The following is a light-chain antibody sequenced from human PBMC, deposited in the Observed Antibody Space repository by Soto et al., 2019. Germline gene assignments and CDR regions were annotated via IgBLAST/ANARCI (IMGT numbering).Light chain of an antibody. CDR3: QQYNTYSQT. J-gene: IGKJ1*01. V-gene: IGKV1-5*01. CDR1: QSVSGW. Sequence: DIQMPQSPSTLSASVGDRVIITCRASQSVSGWLAWYQQKPGKAPKLLIYDASTLEPGVPSRFSGSGSGTEFTLTISGLQPGDFATYYCQQYNTYSQTFGQGTKVELK. CDR2: DAS.